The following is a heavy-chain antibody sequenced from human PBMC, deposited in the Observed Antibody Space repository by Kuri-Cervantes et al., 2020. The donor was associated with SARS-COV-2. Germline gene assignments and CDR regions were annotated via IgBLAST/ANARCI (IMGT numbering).Heavy chain of an antibody. CDR1: GFTFSSYA. CDR3: AKDLGRPNWFDP. J-gene: IGHJ5*02. CDR2: ISGSGGST. V-gene: IGHV3-23*01. Sequence: GGSLRLSYAASGFTFSSYAMSWVCQAPGKGLEWVSAISGSGGSTYYADSVKGRFTISRDNSKNTLYLQMNSLRAEDTAVYYCAKDLGRPNWFDPWGQGTLVTVSS.